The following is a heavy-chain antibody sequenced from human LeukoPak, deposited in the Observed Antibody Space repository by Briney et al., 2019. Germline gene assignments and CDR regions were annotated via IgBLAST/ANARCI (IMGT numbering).Heavy chain of an antibody. CDR3: ARDGTGDSNKYYYYYGMDV. J-gene: IGHJ6*02. D-gene: IGHD7-27*01. CDR2: ITPDGSGS. V-gene: IGHV3-74*01. CDR1: GFTFSTYW. Sequence: PGGSLRLSCAASGFTFSTYWMHWVGQGPGKGLVGVSRITPDGSGSSYADSVKGRFTISRDNSKNTLYLQMNSLRAEDTAVYYCARDGTGDSNKYYYYYGMDVWGQGTTVTVSS.